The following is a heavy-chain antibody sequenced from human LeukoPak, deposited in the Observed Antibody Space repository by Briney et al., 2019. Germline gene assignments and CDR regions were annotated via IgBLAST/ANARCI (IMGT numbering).Heavy chain of an antibody. CDR3: ARDSDSYDSSGYNYIPFDD. CDR2: IYYSGST. V-gene: IGHV4-59*01. CDR1: GGSISSYY. D-gene: IGHD3-22*01. J-gene: IGHJ4*02. Sequence: SETLSLTCAVSGGSISSYYWSWIRQPPGKGLEWIGYIYYSGSTNYNPSLKSRVTISVDTSKNQFSLKLSSVTAADTAVYYCARDSDSYDSSGYNYIPFDDWGQGTLVTVSS.